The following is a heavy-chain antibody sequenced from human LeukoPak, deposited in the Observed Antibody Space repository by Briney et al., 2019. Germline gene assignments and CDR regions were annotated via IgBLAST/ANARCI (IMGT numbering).Heavy chain of an antibody. Sequence: GGSLRLSCGASGFTFSSYWMSWVRQAPGKGLVGVSRINSDGGSTSYTDSVKGRFTISRDNAKNTLYLHMNSLRAEDTAVYYCARRSAAKDAFDIWGQGTKVTVSS. J-gene: IGHJ3*02. CDR3: ARRSAAKDAFDI. CDR2: INSDGGST. CDR1: GFTFSSYW. D-gene: IGHD6-25*01. V-gene: IGHV3-74*01.